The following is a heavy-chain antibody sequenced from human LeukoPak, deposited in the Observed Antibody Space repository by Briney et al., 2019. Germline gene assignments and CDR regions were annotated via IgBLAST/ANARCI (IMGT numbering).Heavy chain of an antibody. D-gene: IGHD6-13*01. V-gene: IGHV6-1*01. Sequence: SQTLSLTCAISGDSVSSNSAAWNWIRQSPSRGLEWLGRTYYRSKWYNDYAVSVKSRITINPDTSKNQFSLQLNSVTPEDTAVYYCARGSIAAAEYYYYGMDVWGQGTTVTVSS. CDR3: ARGSIAAAEYYYYGMDV. J-gene: IGHJ6*02. CDR2: TYYRSKWYN. CDR1: GDSVSSNSAA.